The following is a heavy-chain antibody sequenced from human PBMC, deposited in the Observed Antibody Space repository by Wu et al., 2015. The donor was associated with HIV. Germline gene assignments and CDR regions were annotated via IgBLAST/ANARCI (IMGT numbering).Heavy chain of an antibody. J-gene: IGHJ4*02. CDR2: IIPIFGTA. V-gene: IGHV1-69*12. CDR3: ARAPWEYYDSSGYFLLN. Sequence: QVQLVQSGAEVKKPGSSVKVSCKASGGTFSSYAISWVRQAPGQGLEWMGGIIPIFGTANYAQKFQGRVTITADESTSTAYMELSSLRSEDTAVYYCARAPWEYYDSSGYFLLNWGQGTLVTVSS. D-gene: IGHD3-22*01. CDR1: GGTFSSYA.